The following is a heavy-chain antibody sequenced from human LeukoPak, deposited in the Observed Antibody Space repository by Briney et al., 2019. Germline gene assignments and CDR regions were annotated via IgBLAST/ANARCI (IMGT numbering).Heavy chain of an antibody. V-gene: IGHV2-5*02. CDR3: ALESRVGYALRFDP. J-gene: IGHJ5*02. CDR2: IYWDDDK. CDR1: GFSLSSTGVG. D-gene: IGHD5-12*01. Sequence: SGPTLVKPTQTLTLTCTFSGFSLSSTGVGVGWIRQPPGKALEWLALIYWDDDKRYSPFLKSRLTISKDTSKNQVILTMTNMDPVDTATYYCALESRVGYALRFDPWGQGALVTVSS.